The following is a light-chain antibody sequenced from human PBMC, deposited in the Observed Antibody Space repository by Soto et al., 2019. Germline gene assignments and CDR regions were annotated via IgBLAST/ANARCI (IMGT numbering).Light chain of an antibody. V-gene: IGLV3-21*02. CDR1: NIGTKS. CDR3: QVWDSSRDSLV. CDR2: DDN. Sequence: SYELTQPPSGSGSPGQTARLTRWGNNIGTKSVNWYQQKPGQAPVMVVYDDNDRPSGTPDGFSGSNFGNTATLTISRVEAGDEADYHCQVWDSSRDSLVFGGGTQRPV. J-gene: IGLJ3*02.